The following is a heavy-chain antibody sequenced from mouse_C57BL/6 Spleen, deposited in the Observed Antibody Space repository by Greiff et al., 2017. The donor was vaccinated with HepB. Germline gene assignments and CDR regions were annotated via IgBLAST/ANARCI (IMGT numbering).Heavy chain of an antibody. CDR2: IYPGDGDT. Sequence: VQLQESGPELVKPGASVKISCKASGYAFSSSWMNWVKQRPGKGLEWIGRIYPGDGDTNYNGKFKGKATLTADKSSSTAYMQLSSLTSEDSAVYFCAITGTEAMDYWGQGTSVTVST. J-gene: IGHJ4*01. CDR1: GYAFSSSW. V-gene: IGHV1-82*01. D-gene: IGHD4-1*01. CDR3: AITGTEAMDY.